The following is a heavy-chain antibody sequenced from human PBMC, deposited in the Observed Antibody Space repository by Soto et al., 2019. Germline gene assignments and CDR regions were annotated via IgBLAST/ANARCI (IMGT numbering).Heavy chain of an antibody. D-gene: IGHD3-3*02. V-gene: IGHV4-34*01. CDR3: VRGQPHRITIFEVVIRSYDYGMDV. CDR1: GGSFTGYY. J-gene: IGHJ6*02. CDR2: INYRGSS. Sequence: QVQLQQWGAGLLKPSETLSLTCAVYGGSFTGYYWTWIRQTPGKGLEWIGEINYRGSSYYNPSLESRISMAVDTSKNQFSLKLRSVTAADTAVYFCVRGQPHRITIFEVVIRSYDYGMDVWGQWTTVTVSS.